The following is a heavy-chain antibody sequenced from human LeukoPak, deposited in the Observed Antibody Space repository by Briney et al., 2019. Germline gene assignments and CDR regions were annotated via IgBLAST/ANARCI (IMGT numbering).Heavy chain of an antibody. CDR1: GGTFTSYA. CDR3: EVDYGSGVGY. Sequence: SVKVSCKASGGTFTSYAISWVRQAPGQGLEWMGRIIPILGIANYAQKFQGRVTITADKSTSTAYMELSSLRSEDTAVYYCEVDYGSGVGYWGQGTLVTVSS. J-gene: IGHJ4*02. D-gene: IGHD3-10*01. CDR2: IIPILGIA. V-gene: IGHV1-69*04.